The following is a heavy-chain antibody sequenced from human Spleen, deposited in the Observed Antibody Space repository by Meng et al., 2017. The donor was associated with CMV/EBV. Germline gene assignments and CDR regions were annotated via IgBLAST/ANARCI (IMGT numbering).Heavy chain of an antibody. J-gene: IGHJ4*02. Sequence: GGSLRLSCAASGFTFSSYSMNWVRQAPGKGLEWVAFIWFDGSTKYYADSVKGRFTISRDNFQNTLYLQMNSLRADDTAIYYCAKDDYGGSTFDYWGQGTLVTVSS. V-gene: IGHV3-30*02. CDR2: IWFDGSTK. D-gene: IGHD4-23*01. CDR1: GFTFSSYS. CDR3: AKDDYGGSTFDY.